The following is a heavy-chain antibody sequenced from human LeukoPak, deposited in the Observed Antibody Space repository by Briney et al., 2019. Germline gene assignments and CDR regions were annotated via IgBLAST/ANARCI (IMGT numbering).Heavy chain of an antibody. D-gene: IGHD6-13*01. Sequence: PGGSLRLSCAASGFTVSSNYMSWVRQAPGKGLEWVSVIYSGGSTYYADSVKGRFTISRDNSKNTLYLQMNSLRAEDTAVYYCAREGSSSWYDYWGQGTLVTVSS. V-gene: IGHV3-53*01. CDR2: IYSGGST. CDR1: GFTVSSNY. CDR3: AREGSSSWYDY. J-gene: IGHJ4*02.